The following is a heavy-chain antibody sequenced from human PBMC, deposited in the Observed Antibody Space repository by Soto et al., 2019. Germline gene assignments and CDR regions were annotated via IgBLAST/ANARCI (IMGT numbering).Heavy chain of an antibody. V-gene: IGHV4-4*02. CDR3: ASIGGIFGVVKGDYYGMDV. CDR1: GGSISSSNW. D-gene: IGHD3-3*01. CDR2: IYHSGST. Sequence: SETLSLTCAVSGGSISSSNWWSWVRQPPGKVLEWIGEIYHSGSTNYNPSLKSRVTISVDKSKNQLSLKLSSVTAADTAVYYCASIGGIFGVVKGDYYGMDVWGQGTTVTVSS. J-gene: IGHJ6*02.